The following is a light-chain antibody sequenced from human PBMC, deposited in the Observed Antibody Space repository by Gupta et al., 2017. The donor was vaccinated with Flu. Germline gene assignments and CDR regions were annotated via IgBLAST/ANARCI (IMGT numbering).Light chain of an antibody. V-gene: IGKV1-5*03. CDR2: KVS. Sequence: PGKAPKLLIYKVSSLQSGVPSRLSGSGSGTEFSLTISSLQPDDFAIYYCHQYNSYSPETFGQGTKLEIK. J-gene: IGKJ2*01. CDR3: HQYNSYSPET.